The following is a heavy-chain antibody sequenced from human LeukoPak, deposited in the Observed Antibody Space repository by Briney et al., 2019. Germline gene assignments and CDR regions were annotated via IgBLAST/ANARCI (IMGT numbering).Heavy chain of an antibody. J-gene: IGHJ3*02. V-gene: IGHV1-2*02. CDR1: GYTFTGYY. CDR3: ARAAIAVAGAFDI. D-gene: IGHD6-19*01. Sequence: ASVKVSCKASGYTFTGYYIHWVRQAPGQWLEWMGWINPNSGGTNYAQKFQGMVTMTKDTSINTTYMDLSSLRSDDTAVYYCARAAIAVAGAFDIWGQGTMVTVSS. CDR2: INPNSGGT.